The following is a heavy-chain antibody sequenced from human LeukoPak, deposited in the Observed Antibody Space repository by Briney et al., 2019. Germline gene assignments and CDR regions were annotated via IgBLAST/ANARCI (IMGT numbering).Heavy chain of an antibody. V-gene: IGHV3-21*01. J-gene: IGHJ3*02. Sequence: GGALRPSCVAPGFTFSSYSMNWVRPAPGKGLEWVSSIISSSSYISYADSVKGRFTISRDNAKNSLYLQMNSLRAEDTAVYYCARGITMVRGVIDYYDAFDIWGQGTMVTVSS. CDR2: IISSSSYI. CDR3: ARGITMVRGVIDYYDAFDI. D-gene: IGHD3-10*01. CDR1: GFTFSSYS.